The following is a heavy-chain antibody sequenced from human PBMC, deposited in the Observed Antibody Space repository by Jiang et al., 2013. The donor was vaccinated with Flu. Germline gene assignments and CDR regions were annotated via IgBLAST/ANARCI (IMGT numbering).Heavy chain of an antibody. D-gene: IGHD2-2*01. CDR1: GDSVSSNTAA. Sequence: QTLSLTCAISGDSVSSNTAAWNWIRQSPSRGLAWLGRTYYRSKWYNDYAVSVKSRITINPDTSKNQFSLHLNSVTPEDSAVYYCARVQYCSSSSCLRGFDYWGQGTLVTVSS. CDR2: TYYRSKWYN. CDR3: ARVQYCSSSSCLRGFDY. V-gene: IGHV6-1*01. J-gene: IGHJ4*02.